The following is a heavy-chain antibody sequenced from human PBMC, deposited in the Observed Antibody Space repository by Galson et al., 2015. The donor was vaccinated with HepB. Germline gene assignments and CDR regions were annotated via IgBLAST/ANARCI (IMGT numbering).Heavy chain of an antibody. D-gene: IGHD3-3*01. CDR1: GYTFTSYG. J-gene: IGHJ3*02. CDR3: ARVGWDDFWSGYSPFGAFDI. V-gene: IGHV1-69*10. Sequence: SVKVSCKASGYTFTSYGISWVRQAPGQGLEWMGGIIPILGIANYAQKFQGRVTITADKSTSTAYMELSSLRSEDTAVYYCARVGWDDFWSGYSPFGAFDIWGQGTMVTVSS. CDR2: IIPILGIA.